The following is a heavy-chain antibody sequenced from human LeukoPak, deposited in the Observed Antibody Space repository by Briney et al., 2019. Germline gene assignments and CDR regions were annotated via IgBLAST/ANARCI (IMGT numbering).Heavy chain of an antibody. D-gene: IGHD2-15*01. CDR3: ARSGTSWWYPAFDI. V-gene: IGHV3-7*03. Sequence: GGSLRLSCEASGFSFSSYWMTWVRQPPGKGPEWVANIRQDESERYSADSVKGRFTISRDNAKKSVYLHMSSLRAEDTAIYYCARSGTSWWYPAFDIWGQGTMVTVSS. J-gene: IGHJ3*02. CDR1: GFSFSSYW. CDR2: IRQDESER.